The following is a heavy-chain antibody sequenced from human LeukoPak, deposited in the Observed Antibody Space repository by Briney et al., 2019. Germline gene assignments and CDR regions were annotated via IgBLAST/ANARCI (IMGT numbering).Heavy chain of an antibody. J-gene: IGHJ4*02. CDR2: IYYSGST. CDR1: GGSISSGDYY. D-gene: IGHD2-2*01. CDR3: ARLQKGYCSSTSCSGAFYFDY. Sequence: SETLSLTCTVSGGSISSGDYYWSWIRQPPGKGLEWIGYIYYSGSTYYNPSLKSRVTISVDTSKNQFSLKLSSVTAADTAVYYCARLQKGYCSSTSCSGAFYFDYWGQGTLVTVSS. V-gene: IGHV4-39*01.